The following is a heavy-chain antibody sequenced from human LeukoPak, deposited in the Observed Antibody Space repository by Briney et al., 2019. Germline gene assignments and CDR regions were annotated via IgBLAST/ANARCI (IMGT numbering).Heavy chain of an antibody. CDR3: ARGDYYDSKPFDY. D-gene: IGHD3-22*01. CDR1: GFTFSSYS. J-gene: IGHJ4*02. V-gene: IGHV3-48*01. Sequence: PGGSLRLSCAASGFTFSSYSMNWVRQAPGKGLEWVSYISTSSTIYYADSVKGRFTISRDNAKNSLYLQMNSLRAEDTAAYYCARGDYYDSKPFDYWGQGTLVTVSS. CDR2: ISTSSTI.